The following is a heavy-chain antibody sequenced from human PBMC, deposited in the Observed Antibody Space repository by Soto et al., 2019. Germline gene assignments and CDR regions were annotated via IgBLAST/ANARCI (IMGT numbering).Heavy chain of an antibody. Sequence: SETLSLTCTVSGGSVSSNSYSWGWIRQPPGKGLEWIGYIYYSGSTNYNPSLKSRVTISVDTSKNQFSLKLSSVTAADTAVYYCARGGHSSATSWGYYYYGMDVWGQGTTVTVSS. D-gene: IGHD3-22*01. CDR1: GGSVSSNSYS. J-gene: IGHJ6*02. CDR2: IYYSGST. V-gene: IGHV4-61*01. CDR3: ARGGHSSATSWGYYYYGMDV.